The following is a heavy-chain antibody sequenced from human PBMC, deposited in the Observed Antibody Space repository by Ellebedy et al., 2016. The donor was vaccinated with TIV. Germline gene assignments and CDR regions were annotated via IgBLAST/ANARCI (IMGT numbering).Heavy chain of an antibody. D-gene: IGHD4-17*01. CDR2: ISRTDDST. V-gene: IGHV3-23*01. CDR1: GFTFSNYV. J-gene: IGHJ4*02. Sequence: GESLKISCTASGFTFSNYVMSWVRQAPGKGLKWVSGISRTDDSTYYADSVKGRFTISRDDPKSTLYLQMNNLGAEDTAVYYCAKDRDDAGDFVFDSWGQGTLVTASS. CDR3: AKDRDDAGDFVFDS.